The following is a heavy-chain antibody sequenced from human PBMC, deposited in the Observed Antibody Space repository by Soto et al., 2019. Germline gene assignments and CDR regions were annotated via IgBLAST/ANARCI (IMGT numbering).Heavy chain of an antibody. CDR1: GFSFRTYA. CDR2: ISGTFPST. Sequence: GGSLRLSCAASGFSFRTYALGWVRQAPGKGLDWVSTISGTFPSTYYADSVKGRFTISRDNSKNTLYLQMNSLRAEDTAVYYYAKDRGRRNNWFDPWGKGPLVTVSS. CDR3: AKDRGRRNNWFDP. J-gene: IGHJ5*02. D-gene: IGHD3-10*01. V-gene: IGHV3-23*01.